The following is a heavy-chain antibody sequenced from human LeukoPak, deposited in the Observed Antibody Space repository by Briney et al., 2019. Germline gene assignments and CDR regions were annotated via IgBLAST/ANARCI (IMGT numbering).Heavy chain of an antibody. CDR1: GGSISSGGYY. V-gene: IGHV4-30-2*01. CDR2: IYHSGST. D-gene: IGHD3-3*01. Sequence: PSQTLSLTCTVSGGSISSGGYYWSWIRQPPGKGLEWIGYIYHSGSTYYNPSLKSRVTISVDTSKNQFSLKLSSVTAADTAVYYCARDSTIFGVVNFSGWFDPWGQGTLVTVSS. J-gene: IGHJ5*02. CDR3: ARDSTIFGVVNFSGWFDP.